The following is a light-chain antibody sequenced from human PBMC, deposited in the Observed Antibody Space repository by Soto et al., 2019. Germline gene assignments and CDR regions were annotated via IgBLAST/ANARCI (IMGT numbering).Light chain of an antibody. CDR1: QSVSSSY. CDR2: GAS. V-gene: IGKV3-20*01. CDR3: QQYGSSLWT. Sequence: EIVFTQSPCTLSLSPCERATLSCMASQSVSSSYLAWYQQKPGQAPRLLIYGASSRATGIPDRLSGSGSGTDFTLTISRLEPEDFAVYYCQQYGSSLWTFGQGTRLEIK. J-gene: IGKJ5*01.